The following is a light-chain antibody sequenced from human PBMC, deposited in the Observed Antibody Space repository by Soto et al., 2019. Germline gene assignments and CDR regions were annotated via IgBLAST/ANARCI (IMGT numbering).Light chain of an antibody. V-gene: IGKV1-5*01. J-gene: IGKJ1*01. CDR1: QSISDW. CDR2: DAS. Sequence: DIRLTQSHSTLSASVGERVTITCGASQSISDWLAWYQKKQGKAPNLLIFDASSLKSGIPSRLRGSGYGTELTITISSMQYEDFEVYHCQQYNNWLRTFGHGTKVDIK. CDR3: QQYNNWLRT.